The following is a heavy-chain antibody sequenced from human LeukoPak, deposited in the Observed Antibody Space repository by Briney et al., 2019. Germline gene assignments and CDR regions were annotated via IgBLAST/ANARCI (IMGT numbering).Heavy chain of an antibody. J-gene: IGHJ4*02. CDR2: ISAYNGNT. V-gene: IGHV1-18*01. Sequence: ASVKVSCKASSYTFTNYAFTWVRQAPGQGLEWMGWISAYNGNTNYAQKLQGRVTMTTDTSTSTAYMELRSLRSDDTAVYYCARLLYGGYKIDYWGQGTLVTVSS. D-gene: IGHD5-12*01. CDR1: SYTFTNYA. CDR3: ARLLYGGYKIDY.